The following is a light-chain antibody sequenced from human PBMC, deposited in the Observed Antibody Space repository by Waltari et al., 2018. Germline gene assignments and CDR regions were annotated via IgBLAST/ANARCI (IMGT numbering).Light chain of an antibody. CDR1: QCVSSY. CDR2: DAS. Sequence: EIVLTQSPATLSLSPGERATLSCRASQCVSSYLAWYQQKSGQAPRLPIYDASNRATGIPARFSGGGAGTDFTLTISSLEPEDFAGYYCQQRSDWLLTFGGGTKVEIK. CDR3: QQRSDWLLT. V-gene: IGKV3-11*01. J-gene: IGKJ4*01.